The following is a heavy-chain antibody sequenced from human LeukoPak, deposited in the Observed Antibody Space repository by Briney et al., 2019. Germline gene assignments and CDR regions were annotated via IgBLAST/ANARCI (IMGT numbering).Heavy chain of an antibody. CDR3: TRDMWGTSDY. J-gene: IGHJ4*02. D-gene: IGHD1-14*01. V-gene: IGHV3-74*01. CDR1: GFAFSGYW. CDR2: ISPDGTTT. Sequence: GRSLRLSCAASGFAFSGYWMHWVRQAPGKGPVWVSRISPDGTTTNYADSVKGRFTVSRDNAKNTLYLQISSLRAAEDTAVYYCTRDMWGTSDYWGQGTLVTVSS.